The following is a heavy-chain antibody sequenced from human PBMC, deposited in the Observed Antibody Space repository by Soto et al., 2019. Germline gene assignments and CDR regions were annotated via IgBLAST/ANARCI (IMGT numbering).Heavy chain of an antibody. J-gene: IGHJ4*02. V-gene: IGHV3-23*01. CDR1: GFTFSSYA. CDR2: ISGSGGST. D-gene: IGHD4-17*01. CDR3: AKDPPPVTTTSYYFDY. Sequence: LRLSCAASGFTFSSYAMSWVRQAPGKGLEWVSAISGSGGSTYYADSVKGRFTISRDNSKNTLYLQMNSLRAEDTAVYYCAKDPPPVTTTSYYFDYWGQGTLVTVSS.